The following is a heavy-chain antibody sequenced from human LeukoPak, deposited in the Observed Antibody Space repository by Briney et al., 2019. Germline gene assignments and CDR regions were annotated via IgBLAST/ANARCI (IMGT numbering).Heavy chain of an antibody. V-gene: IGHV3-9*01. Sequence: PGGSLRLSCAASGFTFYVYAMHWVRHAPGKGREWVSGISWNSGSIGYADSVKGRFTISRDNAKNSLYLQMNSLRAEDTALYYCAKDNYYDSSGYYDYWGQGTLVTVSS. J-gene: IGHJ4*02. CDR1: GFTFYVYA. D-gene: IGHD3-22*01. CDR2: ISWNSGSI. CDR3: AKDNYYDSSGYYDY.